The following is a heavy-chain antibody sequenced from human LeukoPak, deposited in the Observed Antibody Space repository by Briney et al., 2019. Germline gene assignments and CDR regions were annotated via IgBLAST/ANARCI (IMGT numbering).Heavy chain of an antibody. V-gene: IGHV1-58*02. J-gene: IGHJ3*02. CDR1: GFTFTSSA. Sequence: SVKVSCKASGFTFTSSAMQWVRQARGQRLEWIGWIVVGSGNTNYAQKFQERVTITRDMSTSTAYMELSSLGSEDTAVYYCAAGGDYDYVWGSYRYTEGHAFDIWGQGTMVTVSS. CDR2: IVVGSGNT. CDR3: AAGGDYDYVWGSYRYTEGHAFDI. D-gene: IGHD3-16*02.